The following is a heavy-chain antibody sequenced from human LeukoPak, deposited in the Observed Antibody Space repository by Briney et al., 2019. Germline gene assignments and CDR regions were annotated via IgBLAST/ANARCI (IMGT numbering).Heavy chain of an antibody. Sequence: GGSLRLSCAASGFTFSIYAMHWVRQAPGKGLEWVAVISYDGSDKYYTDSVKGRFTISRGNSKNTLYLQMNSLSADDTGIYYCAKGFVEPRPHYFDYWGQGTLVTVSS. CDR2: ISYDGSDK. CDR1: GFTFSIYA. D-gene: IGHD6-6*01. J-gene: IGHJ4*02. V-gene: IGHV3-30*04. CDR3: AKGFVEPRPHYFDY.